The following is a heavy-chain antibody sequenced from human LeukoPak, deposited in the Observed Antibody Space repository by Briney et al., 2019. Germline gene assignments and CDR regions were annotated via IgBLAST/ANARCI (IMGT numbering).Heavy chain of an antibody. V-gene: IGHV4-59*01. CDR1: GGSISSYY. CDR3: ARVLSGRDSLYDYYYYMDV. D-gene: IGHD3-10*01. J-gene: IGHJ6*03. CDR2: IYYSGST. Sequence: SETLSLTCTVSGGSISSYYWSWIRQPPGKGLEWIGYIYYSGSTNYNPSLKSRVTISVDTSKNQFSLKLSSVTAADTAVYYCARVLSGRDSLYDYYYYMDVWGKGTTVTISS.